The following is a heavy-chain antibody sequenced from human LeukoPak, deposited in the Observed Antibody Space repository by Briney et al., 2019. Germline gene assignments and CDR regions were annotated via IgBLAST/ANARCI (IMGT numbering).Heavy chain of an antibody. CDR2: INHSGST. Sequence: SETLSLTCAVYGGSFSGYYWSWIRQPPGKGLEWIGEINHSGSTNYNPSLKSRVTISVDTSKNQFSLKLSSVTAAYTAVYYCASGYYYDSSGYYALFDYWGQGTLVTVSS. D-gene: IGHD3-22*01. J-gene: IGHJ4*02. CDR1: GGSFSGYY. V-gene: IGHV4-34*01. CDR3: ASGYYYDSSGYYALFDY.